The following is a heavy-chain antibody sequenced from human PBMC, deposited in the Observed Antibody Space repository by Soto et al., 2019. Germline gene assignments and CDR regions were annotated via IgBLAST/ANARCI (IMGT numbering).Heavy chain of an antibody. CDR2: ISGSGGST. CDR3: AKTRGAVAAYYYYYGMDV. Sequence: PVGSLRLSCAASGFTFSSYAMSWVRQARGKGLEWVSAISGSGGSTYYADSVKGRFTISRDNSKNTLYLQMNSLRAEDTAVYYCAKTRGAVAAYYYYYGMDVWGQGTTVTVSS. V-gene: IGHV3-23*01. D-gene: IGHD6-19*01. J-gene: IGHJ6*02. CDR1: GFTFSSYA.